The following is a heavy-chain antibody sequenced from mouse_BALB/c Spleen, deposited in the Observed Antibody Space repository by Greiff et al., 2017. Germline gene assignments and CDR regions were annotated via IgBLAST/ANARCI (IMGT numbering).Heavy chain of an antibody. CDR3: ALITAAPFAY. CDR1: GYTFTSYW. Sequence: VKLQQPGAELVKPGASVKLSCKASGYTFTSYWMHWVKQRPGQGLEWIGEINPSNGRTNYNEKFKSKATLTVDKSSSTAYMQLSSLTSEDSAVYYCALITAAPFAYWGQGTLVTVSA. V-gene: IGHV1S81*02. CDR2: INPSNGRT. J-gene: IGHJ3*01. D-gene: IGHD1-2*01.